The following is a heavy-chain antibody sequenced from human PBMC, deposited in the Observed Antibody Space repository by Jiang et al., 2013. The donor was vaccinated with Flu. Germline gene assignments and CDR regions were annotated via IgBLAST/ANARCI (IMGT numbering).Heavy chain of an antibody. D-gene: IGHD5-12*01. CDR1: GGSFSSDYYY. J-gene: IGHJ4*02. Sequence: GLVKPSETLSLTCTVSGGSFSSDYYYWGWIRQPPGKGMEWIGGIYRTGSSYSRPSLKSRVTISVDTSKNQFSLKLSSVTAADTAVYYCARAQKYSGFELPYFDYWGQGTLVTVSS. V-gene: IGHV4-39*07. CDR2: IYRTGSS. CDR3: ARAQKYSGFELPYFDY.